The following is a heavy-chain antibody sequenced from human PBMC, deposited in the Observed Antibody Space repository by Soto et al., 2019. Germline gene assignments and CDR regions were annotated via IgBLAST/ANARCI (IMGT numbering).Heavy chain of an antibody. CDR3: AKELMPGGSAALLDPYFYGMDV. J-gene: IGHJ6*02. CDR2: ISYDGDNK. CDR1: GFTFGTYG. D-gene: IGHD6-25*01. V-gene: IGHV3-30*18. Sequence: QVQLVESGGGVVQPGRSLRLSCAASGFTFGTYGLHWVRQAPGKGLEWVALISYDGDNKYYEDSVKGRFTISRANSKNTLYLQMNSLRAEDTAVYYCAKELMPGGSAALLDPYFYGMDVWGQGTTVTVSS.